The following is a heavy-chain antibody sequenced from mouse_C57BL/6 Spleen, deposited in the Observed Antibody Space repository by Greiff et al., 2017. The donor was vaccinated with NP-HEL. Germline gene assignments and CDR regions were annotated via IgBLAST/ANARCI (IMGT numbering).Heavy chain of an antibody. CDR2: IDPSDSYT. J-gene: IGHJ3*01. CDR1: GYTFTSYW. D-gene: IGHD1-1*01. Sequence: QVQLQQPGAELVMPGASVKLSCKASGYTFTSYWMHWVKQRPGQGLEWIGEIDPSDSYTNYNQKFKGKSTLTVDKSSSTAYMQLSSLTSEDSAVYYCAVYYGSSPFAYWGQGTLVTVSA. V-gene: IGHV1-69*01. CDR3: AVYYGSSPFAY.